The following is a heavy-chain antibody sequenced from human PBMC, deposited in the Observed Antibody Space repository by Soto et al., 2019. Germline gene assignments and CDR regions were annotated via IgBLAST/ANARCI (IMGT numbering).Heavy chain of an antibody. J-gene: IGHJ3*02. CDR3: TTDPPDSPDAFDI. D-gene: IGHD3-22*01. V-gene: IGHV3-15*07. Sequence: PGGSLRLSCAASGLTFSNAWMNWVRQAPGKGLEWVGRIKSKTDGGTTDYAAPVKGRFTISRDDSKNTLYLQMNSLKTEDTAVYYCTTDPPDSPDAFDIWGQGTMVTVSS. CDR2: IKSKTDGGTT. CDR1: GLTFSNAW.